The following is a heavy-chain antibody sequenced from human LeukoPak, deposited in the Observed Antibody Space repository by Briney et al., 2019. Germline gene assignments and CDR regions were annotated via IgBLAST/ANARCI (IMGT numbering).Heavy chain of an antibody. CDR3: AKERYSSGWPNWFDP. D-gene: IGHD6-19*01. CDR2: ISYDGSNK. Sequence: PGGSLRLSCAASGFTFSSYGMHWVRQAPGKGLEWVAVISYDGSNKYYADSVKGRFTISRDNSKNTLYLQMNSLRAEDTAVYYCAKERYSSGWPNWFDPWGQGTLVTVSS. V-gene: IGHV3-30*18. J-gene: IGHJ5*02. CDR1: GFTFSSYG.